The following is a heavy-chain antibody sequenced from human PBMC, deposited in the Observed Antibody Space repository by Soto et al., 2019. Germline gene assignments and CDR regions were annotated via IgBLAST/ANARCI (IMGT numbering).Heavy chain of an antibody. J-gene: IGHJ4*02. CDR3: ARRTYLEY. V-gene: IGHV3-49*03. CDR1: GFTFGDYA. D-gene: IGHD1-1*01. Sequence: PGGSLRLSCTTSGFTFGDYAMSWFRQAPGKGLEWIGYIRSNTYGGTTEYAASVKGRFTISRDDSKRVAHLQMNSLETEDTAVYFCARRTYLEYWGQGTLVTVSS. CDR2: IRSNTYGGTT.